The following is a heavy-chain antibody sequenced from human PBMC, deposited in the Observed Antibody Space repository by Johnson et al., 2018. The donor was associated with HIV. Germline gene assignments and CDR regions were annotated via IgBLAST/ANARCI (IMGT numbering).Heavy chain of an antibody. V-gene: IGHV3-72*01. D-gene: IGHD2-21*01. CDR3: AREKEMTRLGDFDV. CDR2: ARNEANSYTI. J-gene: IGHJ3*01. CDR1: GFTFSSYG. Sequence: EVQLVESGGGLVQPGGSLRLSCVASGFTFSSYGMHWVRQAPGKGLEWLGRARNEANSYTIEYAASVRGRFSIPSDDSKNSVFLQMKTLRAEDTAIYYCAREKEMTRLGDFDVWGQGTVVTVSS.